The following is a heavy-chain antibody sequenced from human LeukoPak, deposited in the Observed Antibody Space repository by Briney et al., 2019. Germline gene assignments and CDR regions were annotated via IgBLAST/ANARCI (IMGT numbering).Heavy chain of an antibody. D-gene: IGHD6-13*01. V-gene: IGHV4-31*03. Sequence: PSQTLSLTCTVSGGSISSGGYYWSWVRQHPGKGLEWIGYIYYSGSTYYNPSLKSRVTISVDTSKNQFSLKLSSVTAADTAVYYCARDAPLYSGSWYDYYYHGMDVWGQGTTVTVSS. CDR2: IYYSGST. J-gene: IGHJ6*02. CDR3: ARDAPLYSGSWYDYYYHGMDV. CDR1: GGSISSGGYY.